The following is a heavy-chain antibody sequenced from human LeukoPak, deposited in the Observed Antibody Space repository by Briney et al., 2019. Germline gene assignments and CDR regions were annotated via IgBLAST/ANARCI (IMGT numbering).Heavy chain of an antibody. CDR2: IIPILGIA. J-gene: IGHJ4*02. CDR1: GGTFSSYA. Sequence: GSSVRVSCRASGGTFSSYAISWVRQAPGQGLEWMGRIIPILGIANYAQKFQGRVTITADKSTSTAYMELSSLRSEDTAVYYCARGGDGFDYWGQGTLVTVSS. V-gene: IGHV1-69*04. D-gene: IGHD3-16*01. CDR3: ARGGDGFDY.